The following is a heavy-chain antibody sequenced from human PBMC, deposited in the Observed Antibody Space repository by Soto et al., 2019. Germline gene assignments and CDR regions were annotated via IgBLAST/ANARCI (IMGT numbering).Heavy chain of an antibody. V-gene: IGHV1-2*04. J-gene: IGHJ6*03. CDR2: INPNSGGT. CDR3: ARLPVTVTTSYYYYYMDV. Sequence: GASVKVSCKASGYTFTGYYMHWVRQAPGQGLEWMGWINPNSGGTNYAQKFQGWVTMTTDTSTSTAYMELRSLRSDDTAVYYCARLPVTVTTSYYYYYMDVWGKGTTVTVSS. D-gene: IGHD4-17*01. CDR1: GYTFTGYY.